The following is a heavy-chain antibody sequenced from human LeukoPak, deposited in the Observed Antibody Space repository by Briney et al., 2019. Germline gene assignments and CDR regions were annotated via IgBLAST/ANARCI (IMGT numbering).Heavy chain of an antibody. CDR1: GFTFSSYG. Sequence: GRSLRLSCAASGFTFSSYGMHWVRQAPGKGLEWVAVIWYDGSNKYYADSVKGRFTISRDNSKNTLYLQMNSLRAEDTAVYYCARDRGIAVAGDAFDIWGQGTIVTVSS. CDR3: ARDRGIAVAGDAFDI. D-gene: IGHD6-19*01. J-gene: IGHJ3*02. V-gene: IGHV3-33*01. CDR2: IWYDGSNK.